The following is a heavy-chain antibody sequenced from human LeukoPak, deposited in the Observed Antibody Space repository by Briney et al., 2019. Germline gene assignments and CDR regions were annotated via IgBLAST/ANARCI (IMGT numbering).Heavy chain of an antibody. CDR2: ISSSGSTI. V-gene: IGHV3-48*03. CDR1: GFTFSSYE. CDR3: ARETYCTSASCPIGDYFDY. Sequence: GGSLRLSCAASGFTFSSYEMNWVRQAPGKGLEWVSYISSSGSTIYYADSVKGRFTISRDNVKNSLYLQMNSLRAEDTAVYYCARETYCTSASCPIGDYFDYWGQGTLVTVSS. D-gene: IGHD2-2*01. J-gene: IGHJ4*02.